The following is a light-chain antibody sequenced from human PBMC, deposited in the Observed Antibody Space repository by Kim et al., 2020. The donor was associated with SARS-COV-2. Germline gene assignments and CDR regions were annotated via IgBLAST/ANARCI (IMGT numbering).Light chain of an antibody. CDR3: QSYNRDNVL. Sequence: GKTVSISCTRSRGSIDDNYVQWYQQRPGGGPTTVIYEDDQRPSGVSDRFSGSIDNSSNSASLTISGLRTEDEADYYCQSYNRDNVLFGGGTQLTVL. J-gene: IGLJ2*01. CDR2: EDD. V-gene: IGLV6-57*03. CDR1: RGSIDDNY.